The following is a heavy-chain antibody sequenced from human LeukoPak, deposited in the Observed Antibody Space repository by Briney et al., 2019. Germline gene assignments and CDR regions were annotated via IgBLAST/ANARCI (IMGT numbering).Heavy chain of an antibody. J-gene: IGHJ4*02. CDR2: ISYSGST. Sequence: SETLSLTCTVSGGSVSSSGYFWGWVRQPPGKGLEWIGSISYSGSTSYTPSLKSRVTISVDASKNQFSLKMSSVTAADTAVYFCVRDLEHFDIDYWGQGALVTVSS. CDR3: VRDLEHFDIDY. CDR1: GGSVSSSGYF. V-gene: IGHV4-39*07. D-gene: IGHD1/OR15-1a*01.